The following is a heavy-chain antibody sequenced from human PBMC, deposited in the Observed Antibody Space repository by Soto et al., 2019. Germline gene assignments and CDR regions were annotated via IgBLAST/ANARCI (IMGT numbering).Heavy chain of an antibody. CDR1: GFTFSSYA. CDR2: ISGSGGST. D-gene: IGHD6-6*01. V-gene: IGHV3-23*01. Sequence: GGSLRLSCAASGFTFSSYAMNWVRQAPGKGLEWVSAISGSGGSTYYADSVKGRFTISRDNSKNTLYLQMNSLRAEDTAVYYCAKERSASYRFSGILVFDAFDIWGQGTMVTVSS. J-gene: IGHJ3*02. CDR3: AKERSASYRFSGILVFDAFDI.